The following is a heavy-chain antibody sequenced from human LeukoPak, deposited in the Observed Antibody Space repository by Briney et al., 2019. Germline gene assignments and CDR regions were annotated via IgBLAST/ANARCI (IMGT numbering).Heavy chain of an antibody. V-gene: IGHV3-30-3*01. CDR3: ARDFLDYYYGMDV. CDR1: GFTFSSYA. CDR2: ISYDGSNK. J-gene: IGHJ6*02. Sequence: GGSLRLSCAASGFTFSSYAMHWVRQAPGKGLEWVAVISYDGSNKYYADSVKGRFTISRDNSKNTLCLQMNSLRAEDTAVYYCARDFLDYYYGMDVWGQGTTVTVSS.